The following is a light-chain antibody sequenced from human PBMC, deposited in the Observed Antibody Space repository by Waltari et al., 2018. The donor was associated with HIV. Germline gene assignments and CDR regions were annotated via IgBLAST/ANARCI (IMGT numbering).Light chain of an antibody. J-gene: IGLJ1*01. CDR1: NIGRKS. CDR3: QVWDSGSDHYV. CDR2: DDS. V-gene: IGLV3-21*02. Sequence: SYVLTQPPSVSVAPGQTARITCGGNNIGRKSVPWYQQKPGQAPVLVVYDDSDRPSGIPERFSGSNSGNTATLTISRVEAGDEADYYCQVWDSGSDHYVFGTGTKVTVL.